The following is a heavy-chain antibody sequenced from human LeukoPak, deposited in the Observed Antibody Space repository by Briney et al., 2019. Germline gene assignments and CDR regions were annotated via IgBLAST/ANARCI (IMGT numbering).Heavy chain of an antibody. CDR2: ISSSSSYI. Sequence: GGSLRLSCAASGFTFSSYEMNWVRQAPGKGLEWVSSISSSSSYIYYADSVKGRFTISRDNAKNSLYLQMNSLRAEDTAVYYCARERRGTGTTKHFDYWGQGTLVTVSS. J-gene: IGHJ4*02. D-gene: IGHD1-1*01. CDR3: ARERRGTGTTKHFDY. V-gene: IGHV3-21*01. CDR1: GFTFSSYE.